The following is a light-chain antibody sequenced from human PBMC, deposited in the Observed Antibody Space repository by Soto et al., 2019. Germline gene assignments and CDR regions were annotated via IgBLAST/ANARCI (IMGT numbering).Light chain of an antibody. CDR1: KLGDKF. J-gene: IGLJ2*01. CDR3: QVCDNNIVV. CDR2: EDT. V-gene: IGLV3-1*01. Sequence: SYELSQPPSVSVSPGQTASITCSGDKLGDKFASWYQQKSGQSPVLVIFEDTKRPSGIPERFSGSNSGNTASLTISGTQAIDEADYYCQVCDNNIVVFGGGTKLTVL.